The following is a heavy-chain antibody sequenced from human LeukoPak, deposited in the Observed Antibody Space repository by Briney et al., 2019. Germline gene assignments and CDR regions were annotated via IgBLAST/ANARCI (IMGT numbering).Heavy chain of an antibody. J-gene: IGHJ4*02. D-gene: IGHD1-26*01. Sequence: GESLKISCKGSGYSFTSYWIGWVRQMPGKGLEWMGIIYAGDSDTRYSPSFQGQVTIPADKSISIAYLQWSSLKASDTAMYYCARIGSSYYFDNWGQGTLVTVSS. V-gene: IGHV5-51*01. CDR3: ARIGSSYYFDN. CDR1: GYSFTSYW. CDR2: IYAGDSDT.